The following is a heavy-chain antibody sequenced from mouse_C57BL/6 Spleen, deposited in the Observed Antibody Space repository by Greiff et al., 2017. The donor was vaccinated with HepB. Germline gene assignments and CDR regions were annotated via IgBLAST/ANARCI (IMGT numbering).Heavy chain of an antibody. J-gene: IGHJ3*01. V-gene: IGHV5-9-1*02. CDR2: ISSGGDYI. CDR1: GFTFSSYA. CDR3: TIAPGTWAWFAY. Sequence: DVMLVESGEGLVKPGGSLKLSCAASGFTFSSYAMSWVRQTPEKRLEWVAYISSGGDYIYYADTVKGRFTISRDNARNTLYLQMSSLKSEDTAMFYCTIAPGTWAWFAYWGQGTLVTVSA. D-gene: IGHD4-1*01.